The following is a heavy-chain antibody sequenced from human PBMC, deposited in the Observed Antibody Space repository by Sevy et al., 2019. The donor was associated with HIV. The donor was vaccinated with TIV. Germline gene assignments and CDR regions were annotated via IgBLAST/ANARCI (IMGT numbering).Heavy chain of an antibody. CDR3: AKVPMIVVVIDPTFDY. J-gene: IGHJ4*02. CDR2: ISYDGSNK. Sequence: GGSLRLSCAASGFTFSSYAMHWVRQAPGKGLEWVAVISYDGSNKYYADSVKGRFTISRDNSKNTLYLQMNSLRAEDTAVYYCAKVPMIVVVIDPTFDYWGQGTLVTVSS. CDR1: GFTFSSYA. V-gene: IGHV3-30-3*01. D-gene: IGHD3-22*01.